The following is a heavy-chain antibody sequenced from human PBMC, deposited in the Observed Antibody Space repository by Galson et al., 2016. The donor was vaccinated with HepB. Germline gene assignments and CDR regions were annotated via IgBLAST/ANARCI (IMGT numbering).Heavy chain of an antibody. J-gene: IGHJ6*02. CDR1: GYIFTNYW. D-gene: IGHD6-6*01. CDR3: ARWYSSSWRSFYALDA. Sequence: QSGAEVKKSGESLKISCKGSGYIFTNYWIGWVRQMPGKGLEWMGILNPAESDTRYSPSFQGHVTISADKSTNTAYLQWGSLKASDTAIYYCARWYSSSWRSFYALDAWGQGTTVTVSS. V-gene: IGHV5-51*01. CDR2: LNPAESDT.